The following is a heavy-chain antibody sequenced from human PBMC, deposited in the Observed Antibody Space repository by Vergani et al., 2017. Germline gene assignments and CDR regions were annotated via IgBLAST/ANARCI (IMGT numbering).Heavy chain of an antibody. D-gene: IGHD5-18*01. CDR1: GFTFSSYG. CDR3: AKDMGYSYVEGAFDI. Sequence: QVQLVESGGGVVQPGGSLRLSCAASGFTFSSYGMHWVRQAPGKGLEWVAFIRYDGSNKYYADSVKGRFTISRDNSKNTLYLQMHSLRAEDTAVYYCAKDMGYSYVEGAFDIWGQGTMVTVSS. J-gene: IGHJ3*02. CDR2: IRYDGSNK. V-gene: IGHV3-30*02.